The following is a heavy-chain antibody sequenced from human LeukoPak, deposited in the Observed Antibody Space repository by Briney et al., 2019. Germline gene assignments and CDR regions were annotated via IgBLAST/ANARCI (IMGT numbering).Heavy chain of an antibody. CDR2: ISKGGTTT. CDR3: AAYGSGAA. J-gene: IGHJ4*02. V-gene: IGHV3-23*01. Sequence: GGSLRLSCVASGFTFSDSILNWVRQAPGKGLEWVSTISKGGTTTYYADSVGGRFTVSRDNSKDTMYLNMKNLRAEDTAVYYCAAYGSGAAGGPGTLVTVSA. D-gene: IGHD6-19*01. CDR1: GFTFSDSI.